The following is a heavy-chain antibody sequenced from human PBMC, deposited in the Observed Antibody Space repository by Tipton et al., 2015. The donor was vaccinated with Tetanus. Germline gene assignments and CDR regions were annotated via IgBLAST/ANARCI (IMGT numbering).Heavy chain of an antibody. CDR2: INHSGST. CDR3: ARGRYCSGGSCSFDY. Sequence: TLSLTCAVYGGSFSGYYWSWIRQPPGKGLEWIGEINHSGSTNYNPSLKSRVTISVDTSKNQFSLKLSSVTAADTAVYYCARGRYCSGGSCSFDYWGQGTLVTVSS. CDR1: GGSFSGYY. J-gene: IGHJ4*02. D-gene: IGHD2-15*01. V-gene: IGHV4-34*01.